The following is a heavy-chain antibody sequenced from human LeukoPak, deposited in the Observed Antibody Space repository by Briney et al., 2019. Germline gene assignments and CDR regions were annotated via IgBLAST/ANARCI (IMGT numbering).Heavy chain of an antibody. CDR3: ARDNSVGDNAWWFDP. D-gene: IGHD1-26*01. CDR1: GYTFTSYY. Sequence: GASVRVSCKASGYTFTSYYMHWVRQAPGQGLEWMGIINPSGGSTRNAQKFQGRVTMTRDMSTSTVYMELSSLRSEDTAVYYCARDNSVGDNAWWFDPWGQGTLVIVSS. V-gene: IGHV1-46*01. CDR2: INPSGGST. J-gene: IGHJ5*02.